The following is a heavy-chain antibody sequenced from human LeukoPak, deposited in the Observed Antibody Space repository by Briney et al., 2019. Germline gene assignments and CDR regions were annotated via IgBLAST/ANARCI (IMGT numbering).Heavy chain of an antibody. D-gene: IGHD3-16*01. CDR3: ARAGAYHFDN. J-gene: IGHJ4*02. CDR1: GFTFSDYW. CDR2: INTDTRGT. Sequence: GGSLRLSCAASGFTFSDYWMHWGRQAPGKGLVWVSIINTDTRGTYYADSVKGRFTISRDNAKNTLYLQMNSLRAEDTAVYYCARAGAYHFDNWGQGTLVTVSS. V-gene: IGHV3-74*01.